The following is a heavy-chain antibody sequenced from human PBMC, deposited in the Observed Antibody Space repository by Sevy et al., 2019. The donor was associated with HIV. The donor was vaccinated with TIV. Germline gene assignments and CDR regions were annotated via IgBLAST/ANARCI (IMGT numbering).Heavy chain of an antibody. CDR2: IKPDGSEG. D-gene: IGHD1-1*01. V-gene: IGHV3-7*01. Sequence: GGSLRLSCAGSGFTFSNYWVSWVRQAPAKGLEWVANIKPDGSEGYYVDSVRGRFTISRDNAKNLVYLQMNSLRVEDTAVYYCARDPDWNGLVSWGPGTLVTVSS. J-gene: IGHJ5*02. CDR1: GFTFSNYW. CDR3: ARDPDWNGLVS.